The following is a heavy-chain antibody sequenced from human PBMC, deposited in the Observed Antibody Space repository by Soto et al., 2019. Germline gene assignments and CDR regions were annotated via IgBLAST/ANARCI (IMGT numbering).Heavy chain of an antibody. Sequence: ASVKVSCKASGYTFTIYGISWVRQAPGQGPEWMGGIIPIFGTANYAQKFQGRVTITADESTSTAYMELSSLRSEDTAVYYCARHRTTTIIVIDNWFDPWGQGTLVTVSS. D-gene: IGHD3-22*01. J-gene: IGHJ5*02. CDR2: IIPIFGTA. CDR1: GYTFTIYG. V-gene: IGHV1-69*13. CDR3: ARHRTTTIIVIDNWFDP.